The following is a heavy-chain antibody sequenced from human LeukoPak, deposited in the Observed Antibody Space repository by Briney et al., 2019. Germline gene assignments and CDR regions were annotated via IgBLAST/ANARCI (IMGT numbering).Heavy chain of an antibody. V-gene: IGHV4-59*01. Sequence: SETLSLTCTVSGGSMSSYSWSWIRQPPGKGLEWIANIYYSGSTNYNPSLKSRVTISIDTSKNQVSLKLSSVTAADTAVYYCARGTVSMYYMDVWGKGTTVTISS. D-gene: IGHD5/OR15-5a*01. CDR2: IYYSGST. CDR3: ARGTVSMYYMDV. J-gene: IGHJ6*03. CDR1: GGSMSSYS.